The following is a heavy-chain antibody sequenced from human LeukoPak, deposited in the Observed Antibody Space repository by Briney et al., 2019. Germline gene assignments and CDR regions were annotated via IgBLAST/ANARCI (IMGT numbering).Heavy chain of an antibody. J-gene: IGHJ5*02. CDR2: INHSGST. CDR1: GGSFSGYY. Sequence: SETLSLTCAVYGGSFSGYYWSWIRQPPGKGLEWIGEINHSGSTNYNPSLKSRVTISVDTSKNQFSLKLNSVTAADTAVYYCARGNPFGGFWGEFDPWGQGTLVTVSS. CDR3: ARGNPFGGFWGEFDP. V-gene: IGHV4-34*01. D-gene: IGHD3-16*01.